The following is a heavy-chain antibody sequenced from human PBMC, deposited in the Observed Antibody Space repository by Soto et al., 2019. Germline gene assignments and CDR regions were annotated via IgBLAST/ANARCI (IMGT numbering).Heavy chain of an antibody. CDR2: MNPNSGNT. CDR3: ARGMYYDFWSGYPQPFDY. D-gene: IGHD3-3*01. CDR1: GYTFTSYD. V-gene: IGHV1-8*01. J-gene: IGHJ4*02. Sequence: QVQLVQSGAEVKKPGASVKVSCKASGYTFTSYDINWVRQATGQGLEWMGWMNPNSGNTGYAQKFQGRVTMTRNTSISTAYMELSRLRSESTAVYYCARGMYYDFWSGYPQPFDYWGQGTLVTVSS.